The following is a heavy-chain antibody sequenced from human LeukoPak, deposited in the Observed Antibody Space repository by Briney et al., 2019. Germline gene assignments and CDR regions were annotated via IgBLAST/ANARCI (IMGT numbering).Heavy chain of an antibody. D-gene: IGHD3-22*01. CDR1: GFTFSSCG. CDR2: ISYDGSNK. V-gene: IGHV3-30*18. Sequence: SGRSLRLSCAASGFTFSSCGMHWVRQAPGKGLEWVAVISYDGSNKYYADSVKGRFTISRDNSKNTLYLQMNSLRAEDTAVYYCAKPYYYDSSGYKYYFDYWGQGTLVTVSS. J-gene: IGHJ4*02. CDR3: AKPYYYDSSGYKYYFDY.